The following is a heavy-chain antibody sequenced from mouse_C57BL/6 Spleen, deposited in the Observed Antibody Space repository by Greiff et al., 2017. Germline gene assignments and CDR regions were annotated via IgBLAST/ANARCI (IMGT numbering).Heavy chain of an antibody. V-gene: IGHV1-82*01. CDR2: IYPGDGDT. CDR3: ELGSGWFGY. D-gene: IGHD4-1*01. J-gene: IGHJ3*01. Sequence: VKLMESGPELVKPGASVKISCKASGYAFSSSWMNWVKQRPGKGLEWIGRIYPGDGDTNYNGKFKGKATLTADKSSSSAYMQLSSLTSEDSAVSWCELGSGWFGYWGQGALVTGSA. CDR1: GYAFSSSW.